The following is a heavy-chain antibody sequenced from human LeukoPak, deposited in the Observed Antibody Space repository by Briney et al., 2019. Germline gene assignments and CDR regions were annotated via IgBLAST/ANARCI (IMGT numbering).Heavy chain of an antibody. D-gene: IGHD2-2*01. V-gene: IGHV3-23*01. CDR1: GFTFRDYC. Sequence: GGSLRLSCTASGFTFRDYCMRWVRQAPGGGMEWDSAISPAVVTTTYADSVTGLFTISRDNSKITLYLQMNGLTAEDTALYYCARRLVTAGITNFFDSWGQGTLVSVSS. CDR2: ISPAVVTT. CDR3: ARRLVTAGITNFFDS. J-gene: IGHJ4*02.